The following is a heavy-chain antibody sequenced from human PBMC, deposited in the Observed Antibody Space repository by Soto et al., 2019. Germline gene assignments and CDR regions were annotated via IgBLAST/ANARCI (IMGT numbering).Heavy chain of an antibody. CDR3: ARDNIVSNGYGMDV. V-gene: IGHV4-4*07. CDR1: GASISNAY. D-gene: IGHD5-12*01. Sequence: QVQLQESGPGLVKPSETLSLTCTVSGASISNAYWSWIRQAAGKRLEWIGRIHSSGTFNYNPSLKSRVSISRDMSKNQISLKLSSVTAADTAVYYCARDNIVSNGYGMDVWGQGTTVTVSS. J-gene: IGHJ6*02. CDR2: IHSSGTF.